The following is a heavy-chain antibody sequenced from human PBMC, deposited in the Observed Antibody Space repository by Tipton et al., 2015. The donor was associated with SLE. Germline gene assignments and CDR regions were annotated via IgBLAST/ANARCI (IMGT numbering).Heavy chain of an antibody. CDR1: GFTFSSYE. CDR2: IWYDGSNK. Sequence: RSLRLSCAASGFTFSSYEMNWVRQAPGKGLEWVAVIWYDGSNKYYADSVKGRLTISRDDSKNTAYLQMNSLRPEDTAVYYCAKDAPEETDSWGQGTLVTVSS. CDR3: AKDAPEETDS. J-gene: IGHJ4*02. V-gene: IGHV3-30*18.